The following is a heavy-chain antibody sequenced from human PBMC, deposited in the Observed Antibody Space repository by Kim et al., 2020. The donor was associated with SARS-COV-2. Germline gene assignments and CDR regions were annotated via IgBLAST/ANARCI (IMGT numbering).Heavy chain of an antibody. Sequence: SETLSLTCTVSGGSISSSSYYWGWIRQPPGKGLEWIGSIYYIGSTYYNPSLKSRVTISVDTSKNQFSLKLSSVTAADTAVYYCARQYDILTGYYGGWFDPWGQGTLVTVSS. CDR3: ARQYDILTGYYGGWFDP. D-gene: IGHD3-9*01. V-gene: IGHV4-39*01. CDR2: IYYIGST. J-gene: IGHJ5*02. CDR1: GGSISSSSYY.